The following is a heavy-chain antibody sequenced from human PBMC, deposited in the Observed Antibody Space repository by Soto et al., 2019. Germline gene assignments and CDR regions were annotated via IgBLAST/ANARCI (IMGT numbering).Heavy chain of an antibody. D-gene: IGHD3-22*01. Sequence: GGSLRLSCAASGFTFSRYGMHWVRQAPGKGLEWVALIWNDGIRKVYVDSVKGRFSISRDNSKNTLDLQMNSLRAEDTAVYYCARDDDYEANAFDYWGPGTLVTVSS. J-gene: IGHJ4*02. CDR2: IWNDGIRK. CDR3: ARDDDYEANAFDY. CDR1: GFTFSRYG. V-gene: IGHV3-33*01.